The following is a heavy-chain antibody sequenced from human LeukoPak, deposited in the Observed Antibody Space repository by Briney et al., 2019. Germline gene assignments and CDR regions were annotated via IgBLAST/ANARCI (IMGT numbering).Heavy chain of an antibody. CDR1: GGSFSGYY. D-gene: IGHD6-13*01. CDR3: ARGRGAAEVWFDP. V-gene: IGHV4-34*01. Sequence: SETLSLTCAVYGGSFSGYYWSWIRQPPGKGLEWIGEINHSGSTNYNPSLKSRVTISVDTSKNQFSLKLSSVTAADTAVYYCARGRGAAEVWFDPWGQGTLVTVSS. CDR2: INHSGST. J-gene: IGHJ5*02.